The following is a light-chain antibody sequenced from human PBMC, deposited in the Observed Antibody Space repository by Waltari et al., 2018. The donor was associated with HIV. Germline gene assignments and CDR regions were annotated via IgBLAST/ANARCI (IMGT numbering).Light chain of an antibody. CDR3: NSRDSSGNHLV. V-gene: IGLV3-19*01. J-gene: IGLJ3*02. CDR2: GKT. Sequence: SSELTQDPAVSVALGQTVRITCQGDSLRSYYASWYQQKPVQAPVLVIYGKTNRPSGIPDRFSGSSSGNTASLTITGAQAEDEADYYCNSRDSSGNHLVFGGGTKLTVL. CDR1: SLRSYY.